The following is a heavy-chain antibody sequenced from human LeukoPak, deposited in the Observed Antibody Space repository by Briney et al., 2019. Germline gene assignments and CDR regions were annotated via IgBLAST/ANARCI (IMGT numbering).Heavy chain of an antibody. D-gene: IGHD2-2*01. CDR3: ARVPFVVVPAAIYTEYYFDY. Sequence: GGSLRLSCAASGFTFSSYSMNWVRQAPGKGLEWVSSISSSSSYIYYADSVKGRFTISRDNAKNSLYLQMNSLRAEDTAVYYCARVPFVVVPAAIYTEYYFDYWGQGTLVTVSS. J-gene: IGHJ4*02. CDR1: GFTFSSYS. V-gene: IGHV3-21*01. CDR2: ISSSSSYI.